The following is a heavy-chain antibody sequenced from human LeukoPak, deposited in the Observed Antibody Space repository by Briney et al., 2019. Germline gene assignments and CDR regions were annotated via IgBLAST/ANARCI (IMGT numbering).Heavy chain of an antibody. CDR2: MYYSGGP. J-gene: IGHJ4*02. CDR1: GGSISSSNYY. Sequence: PSETLSVTCTVSGGSISSSNYYWGWIRQPPGQGLEWIGSMYYSGGPYYNPSLKSRVTISVDTSKNQFSLILNSVTAADTAVYYCASVVYYFDYWSRGTLVTVSS. V-gene: IGHV4-39*01. D-gene: IGHD3-22*01. CDR3: ASVVYYFDY.